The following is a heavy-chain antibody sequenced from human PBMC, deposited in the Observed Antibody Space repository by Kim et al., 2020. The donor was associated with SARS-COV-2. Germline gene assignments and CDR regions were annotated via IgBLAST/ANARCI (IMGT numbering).Heavy chain of an antibody. J-gene: IGHJ5*02. V-gene: IGHV4-59*01. D-gene: IGHD1-26*01. CDR2: IDDSGDS. Sequence: SETLSLTCTVSGGSISPYYWSWIRQPPGKGLEWLAYIDDSGDSRYNPSLKSRLTISVQKSENQFSLHLRSVTAADTAIYYCARFSWKKWEIFTSFNLWGQGTLVTVSS. CDR1: GGSISPYY. CDR3: ARFSWKKWEIFTSFNL.